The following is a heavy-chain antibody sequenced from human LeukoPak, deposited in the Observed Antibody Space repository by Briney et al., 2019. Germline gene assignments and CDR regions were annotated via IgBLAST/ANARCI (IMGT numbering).Heavy chain of an antibody. Sequence: SETLSLTCAVYGGSFSDYNWAWIRQPPGKGLEWIGEINHSRSTNYNPSLKSRVTISVDTSKNQFSLKLSSVTAADTAVYYCARGTKTLLSSGWGLYYYYYMDVWGKGTTVTISS. D-gene: IGHD6-19*01. CDR1: GGSFSDYN. V-gene: IGHV4-34*01. CDR3: ARGTKTLLSSGWGLYYYYYMDV. J-gene: IGHJ6*03. CDR2: INHSRST.